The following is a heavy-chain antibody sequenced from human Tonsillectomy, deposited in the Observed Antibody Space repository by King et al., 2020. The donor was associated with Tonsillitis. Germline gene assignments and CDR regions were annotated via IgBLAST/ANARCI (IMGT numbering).Heavy chain of an antibody. CDR3: VGELGWDSSGYFPYYYGIDV. J-gene: IGHJ6*02. V-gene: IGHV1-69*09. CDR2: IIPILGIA. CDR1: GGTFSSYA. Sequence: QLVQSGAEVKKPGSSVKVSCKASGGTFSSYAISWVRQAPGQGLEWMGRIIPILGIANYAQKFQGRVTITADKSTTTAYMALSSLRSEDTAVYYCVGELGWDSSGYFPYYYGIDVWGQGTTVTVSS. D-gene: IGHD3-22*01.